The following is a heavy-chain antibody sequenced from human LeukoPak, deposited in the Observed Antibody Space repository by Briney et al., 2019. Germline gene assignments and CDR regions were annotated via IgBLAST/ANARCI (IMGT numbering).Heavy chain of an antibody. V-gene: IGHV3-64*01. Sequence: PGGSLRLSCAASGFTFSAYPMHWVRQAPGKGLESVSAISESGASTYYANSVRGRFTISRDNSRNTVDLQMGSLRAEDIAIYYCARETKGDYDYWGQGTLVTVSS. CDR2: ISESGAST. CDR3: ARETKGDYDY. D-gene: IGHD2-21*01. CDR1: GFTFSAYP. J-gene: IGHJ4*02.